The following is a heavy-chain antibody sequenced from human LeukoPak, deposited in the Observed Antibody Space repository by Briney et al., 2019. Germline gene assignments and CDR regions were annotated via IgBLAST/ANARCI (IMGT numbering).Heavy chain of an antibody. V-gene: IGHV5-51*01. CDR3: ARQVACSGGSCYHSYADY. CDR1: GYSFTSYW. Sequence: GESLKISCKGSGYSFTSYWIGWVRQMPGKGLEWMGIIYPGDSDTRYSPSLQGQVTISADKSISTAYLQWSSLKASDTAMYYCARQVACSGGSCYHSYADYWGQGTLVTVSS. CDR2: IYPGDSDT. D-gene: IGHD2-15*01. J-gene: IGHJ4*02.